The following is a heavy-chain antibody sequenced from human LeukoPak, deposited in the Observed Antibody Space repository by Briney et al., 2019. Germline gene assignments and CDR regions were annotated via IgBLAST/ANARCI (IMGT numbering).Heavy chain of an antibody. J-gene: IGHJ4*02. D-gene: IGHD2-8*01. CDR1: GYTFTRYD. Sequence: ASVKVSCKASGYTFTRYDINWVRQATGQRLEWMGWMNPNSGNTGYAQKFQGRVTITRNTSISTAYMELSSLRSEDTAVYYCARAYCTNGVCYFDYWGQGTLVTVSS. CDR3: ARAYCTNGVCYFDY. V-gene: IGHV1-8*03. CDR2: MNPNSGNT.